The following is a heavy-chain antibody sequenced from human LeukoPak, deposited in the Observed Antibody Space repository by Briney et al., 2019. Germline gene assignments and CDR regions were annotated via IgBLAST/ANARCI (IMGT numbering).Heavy chain of an antibody. V-gene: IGHV3-7*01. Sequence: GGSLRLSCAASGFTFSTYWMSWVRQAPGKGLEWVANIKQDGTEKYYVDSVKGRFTISRDNAKNSLYLQMNSLRAEDTAIYYCGPSSWDYWGQGTLVTVSS. J-gene: IGHJ4*02. D-gene: IGHD6-19*01. CDR2: IKQDGTEK. CDR3: GPSSWDY. CDR1: GFTFSTYW.